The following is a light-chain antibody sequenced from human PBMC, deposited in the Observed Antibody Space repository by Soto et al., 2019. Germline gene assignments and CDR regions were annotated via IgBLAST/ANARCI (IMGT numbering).Light chain of an antibody. V-gene: IGKV3-15*01. J-gene: IGKJ1*01. CDR1: QSVSSN. CDR3: QQYNYWPWT. Sequence: EIVMTQSPATLSVSPGERATLSCRASQSVSSNLAWYQQKPGQAPRLLIYGASTRATGIPARFSGSGSGTEFTLTINSLQSEDLAVYCCQQYNYWPWTFGQGIKVEI. CDR2: GAS.